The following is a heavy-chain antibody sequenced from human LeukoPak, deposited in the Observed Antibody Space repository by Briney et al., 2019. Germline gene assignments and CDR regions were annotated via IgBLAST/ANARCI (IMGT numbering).Heavy chain of an antibody. J-gene: IGHJ4*02. D-gene: IGHD3-3*02. CDR3: VKDHLWFTSNPY. V-gene: IGHV4-59*01. CDR2: IYYSGST. CDR1: GGSISSYY. Sequence: SETLSLTCTVSGGSISSYYWSWIRQPPGKGLEWIGYIYYSGSTNYNPSLKSRVTISVDTSKNQFSLKLSSVTAADTAVYYCVKDHLWFTSNPYWGQGTLVTVSS.